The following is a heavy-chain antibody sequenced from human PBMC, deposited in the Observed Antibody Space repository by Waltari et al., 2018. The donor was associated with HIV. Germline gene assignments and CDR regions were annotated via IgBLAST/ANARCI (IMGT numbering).Heavy chain of an antibody. V-gene: IGHV3-74*01. CDR2: MNEDGNRI. J-gene: IGHJ4*02. CDR1: GFSISRYW. Sequence: EVQLEESGGASVQPGGSLRLSCAASGFSISRYWMHLVRQTPGKGLVWVSRMNEDGNRIDYAGSVRGRFTISRDSAKNTLFLQMNSLRDEDTAMYYCIRDMFGEYDYWGQGALVTVSS. D-gene: IGHD3-10*02. CDR3: IRDMFGEYDY.